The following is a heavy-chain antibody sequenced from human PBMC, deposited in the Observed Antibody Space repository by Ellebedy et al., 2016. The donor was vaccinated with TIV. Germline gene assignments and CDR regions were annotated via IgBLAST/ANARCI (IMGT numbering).Heavy chain of an antibody. J-gene: IGHJ4*02. V-gene: IGHV4-39*01. CDR1: GGSISSSSYY. D-gene: IGHD4-11*01. CDR2: IYYSGST. CDR3: VRLDFSNYYFDY. Sequence: MPSETLSLTCTVSGGSISSSSYYWGWIRQPPGKGLEWIGSIYYSGSTYYNPSLKSRFTISVDTSTNQFSLKLSSGTAADTAVYYCVRLDFSNYYFDYWGQGTLVTVSS.